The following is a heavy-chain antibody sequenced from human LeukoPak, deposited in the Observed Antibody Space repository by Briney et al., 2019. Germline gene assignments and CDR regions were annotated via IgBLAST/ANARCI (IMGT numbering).Heavy chain of an antibody. J-gene: IGHJ4*02. CDR1: GFTFSSYG. D-gene: IGHD3-3*01. Sequence: PGGSLRLSCAASGFTFSSYGMHWVRQAPGKGLEWVAVISYDGSNKYYADSVKGRFTISRDNSKNTLYLQMNSLRAEDTAVYYCARGGDFWSGTAFDYWGQGTLVTVSS. CDR2: ISYDGSNK. V-gene: IGHV3-30*03. CDR3: ARGGDFWSGTAFDY.